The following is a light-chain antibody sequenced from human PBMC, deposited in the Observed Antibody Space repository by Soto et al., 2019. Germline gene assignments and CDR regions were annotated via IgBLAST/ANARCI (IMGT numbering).Light chain of an antibody. Sequence: DIQMTKSPSSLSASIGDRVTIAWRGGQSISSYLHWYQQKPGKAPKLLSYAASRLQSGVPSRFRGNGSGTDFTLTTSSLQHEDFATYYCQKSYSTPQTFGQGTKVDIK. V-gene: IGKV1-39*01. CDR2: AAS. CDR1: QSISSY. J-gene: IGKJ1*01. CDR3: QKSYSTPQT.